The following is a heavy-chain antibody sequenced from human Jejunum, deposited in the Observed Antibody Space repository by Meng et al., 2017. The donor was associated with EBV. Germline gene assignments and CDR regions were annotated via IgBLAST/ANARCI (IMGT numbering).Heavy chain of an antibody. CDR1: GGSLGDYS. V-gene: IGHV4-34*01. Sequence: HLVQWGAARLKPSEPLSLTVAAYGGSLGDYSWTGIRQPPRNGVEWIGEINDSRAAIYNPSLKSRVTISVDTSKNQFSLKLSSVTAADTAVYNCARLGANASGTYYPIDPWGQGTLVTVSS. CDR3: ARLGANASGTYYPIDP. CDR2: INDSRAA. J-gene: IGHJ5*02. D-gene: IGHD3-10*01.